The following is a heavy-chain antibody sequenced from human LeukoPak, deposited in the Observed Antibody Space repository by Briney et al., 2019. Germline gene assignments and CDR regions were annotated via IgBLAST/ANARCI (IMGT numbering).Heavy chain of an antibody. Sequence: GGSLRLSCAASGFSFSSYDMHWVRQATGKGLEWVSAIGTVGDTYYPGSVKGRFTISRENAKNSLYLQMNSLRAGDTAVYYCARVPAAGGLAFDIWGQGTMVTVSS. V-gene: IGHV3-13*01. CDR3: ARVPAAGGLAFDI. J-gene: IGHJ3*02. CDR1: GFSFSSYD. CDR2: IGTVGDT. D-gene: IGHD2-2*01.